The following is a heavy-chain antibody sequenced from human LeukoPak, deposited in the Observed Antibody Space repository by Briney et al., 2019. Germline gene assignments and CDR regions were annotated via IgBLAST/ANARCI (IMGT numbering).Heavy chain of an antibody. CDR1: GGSVSSYY. J-gene: IGHJ4*02. CDR2: IYDSGST. Sequence: SETLSLTCSVSGGSVSSYYWSWIRQPPGKGLEWIGYIYDSGSTNYNPSLRSRVTMSQDTSKNPFSLTLSSVTAAATAVYYCARAGGGYNLDYWGQGTLVTVSS. D-gene: IGHD5-24*01. CDR3: ARAGGGYNLDY. V-gene: IGHV4-59*02.